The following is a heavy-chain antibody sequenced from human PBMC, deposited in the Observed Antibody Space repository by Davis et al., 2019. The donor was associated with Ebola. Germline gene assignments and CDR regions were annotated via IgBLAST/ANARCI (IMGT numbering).Heavy chain of an antibody. CDR1: GGSISSYY. CDR3: ARHEGLLWFGEFDY. J-gene: IGHJ4*02. D-gene: IGHD3-10*01. Sequence: PSETLSLTCTVSGGSISSYYWSWIRQPPGKGLEWIGYIYYSWSTNYNPSLKSRVTISVDTSKNQFSLKLSSVTAADTAVYYCARHEGLLWFGEFDYWGQGTLVTVSS. V-gene: IGHV4-59*08. CDR2: IYYSWST.